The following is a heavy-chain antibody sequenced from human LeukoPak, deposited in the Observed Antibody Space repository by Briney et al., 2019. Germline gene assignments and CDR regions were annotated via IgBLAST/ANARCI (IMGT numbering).Heavy chain of an antibody. J-gene: IGHJ4*02. Sequence: GGSLRLSCAASGFTFSSYAMSWVRQAPGKGLECVSVISGSGGSTYYADSVKGRFTISRDNSKNTLYLQMSSLRAEDTAIYFCARPPYSHYVVPTLWGQGTLVTVSS. D-gene: IGHD4-11*01. CDR3: ARPPYSHYVVPTL. CDR1: GFTFSSYA. CDR2: ISGSGGST. V-gene: IGHV3-23*01.